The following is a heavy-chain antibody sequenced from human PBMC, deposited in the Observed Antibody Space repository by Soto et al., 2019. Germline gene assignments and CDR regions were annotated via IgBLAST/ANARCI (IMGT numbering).Heavy chain of an antibody. CDR3: ATYDFWSGYYTRPGGGYMDV. CDR2: IYSGGST. J-gene: IGHJ6*03. Sequence: GGSLRLSCAASGFTVSSNYMSWVRQAPGKGLEWVSVIYSGGSTYYADSVKGRFTISRDNSKNTLYLQMNSLRAEDTAVYYCATYDFWSGYYTRPGGGYMDVWGKGTTVTVSS. CDR1: GFTVSSNY. V-gene: IGHV3-66*01. D-gene: IGHD3-3*01.